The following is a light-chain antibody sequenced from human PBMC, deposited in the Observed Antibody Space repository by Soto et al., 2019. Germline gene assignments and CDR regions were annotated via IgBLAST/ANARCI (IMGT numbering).Light chain of an antibody. J-gene: IGKJ5*01. CDR1: QSVSSSY. CDR2: GAS. CDR3: QQYGSSTSIT. V-gene: IGKV3-20*01. Sequence: IVLTQSGCALSLSPGETATLSCRASQSVSSSYLAWYQQKPGQAPRLLIYGASSRATGIPDRFSGSGSGTDFTLTISRLEPEDFAVYYCQQYGSSTSITFGQGTRLEIK.